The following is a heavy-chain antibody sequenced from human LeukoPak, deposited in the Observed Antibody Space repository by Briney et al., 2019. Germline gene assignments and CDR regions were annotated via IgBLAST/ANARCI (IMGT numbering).Heavy chain of an antibody. D-gene: IGHD3-22*01. CDR3: AADLNYYDSSGSGDY. J-gene: IGHJ4*02. CDR2: IVVGSGNT. CDR1: GFTFTSSA. Sequence: SVKVSCKASGFTFTSSAMQWVRQARGQRLEWIGWIVVGSGNTNYAQKFQERVTITRDMSASTAYMELTSLRSEDTAVCYCAADLNYYDSSGSGDYWGQGTLVTVSS. V-gene: IGHV1-58*02.